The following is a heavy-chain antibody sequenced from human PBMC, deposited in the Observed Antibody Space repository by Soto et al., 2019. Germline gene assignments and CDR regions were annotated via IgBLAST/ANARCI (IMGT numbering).Heavy chain of an antibody. V-gene: IGHV1-24*01. CDR1: GYTLTELS. CDR3: ATEFGSSGYYVGLDY. Sequence: QVQLVQSGAEVKKPGASVKVSCKVSGYTLTELSMHWVRQAPGKGLEWMGGFDPEDGETIYAQKFQGRVTITEDTSTDTAYKELSSLRSEDTAVYYCATEFGSSGYYVGLDYWGQGTLVTVSS. D-gene: IGHD3-22*01. CDR2: FDPEDGET. J-gene: IGHJ4*02.